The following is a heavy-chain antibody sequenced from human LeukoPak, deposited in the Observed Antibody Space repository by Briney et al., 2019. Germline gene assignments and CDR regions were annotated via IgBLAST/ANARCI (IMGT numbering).Heavy chain of an antibody. CDR2: INPNSGGT. Sequence: ASVKVSCKASGYTSTGYYMHWVRQAPGQGLEWMGWINPNSGGTNYAQKFQGRVTMTRDTSISTAYMELSRLRSDDTAVYYCARVDILTGYTIDYWGQGTLVTVSS. D-gene: IGHD3-9*01. V-gene: IGHV1-2*02. CDR1: GYTSTGYY. J-gene: IGHJ4*02. CDR3: ARVDILTGYTIDY.